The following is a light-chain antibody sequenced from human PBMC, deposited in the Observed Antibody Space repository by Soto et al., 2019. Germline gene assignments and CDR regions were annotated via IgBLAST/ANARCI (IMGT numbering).Light chain of an antibody. Sequence: QMTQSPSSLFASVGDRVTITCRASQSISSHLNWYQQKVGQTPRLLIYAASTLQSEVPPRFSGSGSGTEFTLTISGLQREDFATYYCQQSHSAPINFGGGTKIQI. V-gene: IGKV1-39*01. CDR2: AAS. J-gene: IGKJ4*01. CDR1: QSISSH. CDR3: QQSHSAPIN.